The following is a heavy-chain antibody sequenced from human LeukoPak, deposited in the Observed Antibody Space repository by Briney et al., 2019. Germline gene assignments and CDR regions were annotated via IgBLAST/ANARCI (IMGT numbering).Heavy chain of an antibody. CDR1: GYTFTSYG. CDR3: ARALIWFGDLYYFDY. Sequence: ASVKVSCKASGYTFTSYGISWVRQAPGQGLEWMGRIIPILGIANYAQKFQGRVTITADKSTSTAYMELSSLRSEDTAVYYCARALIWFGDLYYFDYWGQGTLVTVSS. V-gene: IGHV1-69*04. CDR2: IIPILGIA. D-gene: IGHD3-10*01. J-gene: IGHJ4*02.